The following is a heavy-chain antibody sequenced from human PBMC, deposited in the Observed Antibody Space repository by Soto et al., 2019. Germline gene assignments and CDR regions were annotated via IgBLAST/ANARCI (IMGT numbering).Heavy chain of an antibody. D-gene: IGHD3-22*01. CDR2: INAGNGNT. CDR3: ARVGVGRDMIVVPAYYYYGMDV. J-gene: IGHJ6*02. V-gene: IGHV1-3*01. Sequence: ASVKVSCKASGYTFTGYAMHWVRQAPGQRLEWMGWINAGNGNTKYSQKFQGRVTITRDTSASTAYMELSSLRSEDTAVYYCARVGVGRDMIVVPAYYYYGMDVWGQGTTVTVSS. CDR1: GYTFTGYA.